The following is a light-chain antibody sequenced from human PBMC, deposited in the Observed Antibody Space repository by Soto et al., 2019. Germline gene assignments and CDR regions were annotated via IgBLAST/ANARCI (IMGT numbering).Light chain of an antibody. J-gene: IGLJ3*02. V-gene: IGLV1-44*01. CDR2: RNN. CDR3: AAWDDSLNGHWV. CDR1: SSNIGTNT. Sequence: QSVLTQPPSASGTPGQRVTISCSGSSSNIGTNTVNWYQQLPGTAPKLLIYRNNERPSGVPGRFSGSKSGTSASLAISGLQSEDEADYYCAAWDDSLNGHWVFGGGTKLTVL.